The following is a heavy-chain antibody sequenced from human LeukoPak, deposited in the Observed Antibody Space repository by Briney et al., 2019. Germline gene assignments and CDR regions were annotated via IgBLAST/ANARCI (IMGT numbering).Heavy chain of an antibody. Sequence: SETLSLTCSVSGGSISSYFWTWIRQTPGKRLEWIGYISYSGTTDYNPSLKSRVTISLDTSKNQFSLKLSSVTAADTAVYYCARERRITIFGEVSDNWFDPWGQGTLVTVSS. J-gene: IGHJ5*02. CDR3: ARERRITIFGEVSDNWFDP. CDR1: GGSISSYF. CDR2: ISYSGTT. V-gene: IGHV4-59*01. D-gene: IGHD3-3*01.